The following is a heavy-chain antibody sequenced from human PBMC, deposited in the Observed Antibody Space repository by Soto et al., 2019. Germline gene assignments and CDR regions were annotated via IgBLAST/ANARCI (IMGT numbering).Heavy chain of an antibody. CDR1: RDSVSSNSAT. Sequence: SQTLSLTCAISRDSVSSNSATSNWVRQSPSRGLEWLGSTYYRSKWYNDYALSVKSRIIINSDTSKNQFSLQLNSVTPEDTAVYYCASGQGPDTPYHHGMDVWGQGTAVTVSS. J-gene: IGHJ6*02. D-gene: IGHD2-2*02. CDR3: ASGQGPDTPYHHGMDV. V-gene: IGHV6-1*01. CDR2: TYYRSKWYN.